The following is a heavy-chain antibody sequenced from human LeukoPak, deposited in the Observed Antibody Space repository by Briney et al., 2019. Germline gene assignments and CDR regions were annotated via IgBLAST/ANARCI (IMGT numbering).Heavy chain of an antibody. CDR1: GYAFTGYY. CDR3: ARLPGYGDSMGDY. Sequence: ASVKVSCKASGYAFTGYYMHWVRQAPGQGLEWMGRINPNSGGTNYAQKFQGRVTMTRDTSISTAYMELSRLRSDDTAVYYCARLPGYGDSMGDYWGQGTLVTVSS. J-gene: IGHJ4*02. CDR2: INPNSGGT. D-gene: IGHD4-17*01. V-gene: IGHV1-2*06.